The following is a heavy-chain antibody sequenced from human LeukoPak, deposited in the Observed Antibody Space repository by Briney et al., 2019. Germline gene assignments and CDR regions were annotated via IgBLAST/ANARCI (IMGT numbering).Heavy chain of an antibody. CDR3: ARASEVPNWEEMDY. CDR2: VNPNNGNT. V-gene: IGHV1-8*01. D-gene: IGHD7-27*01. J-gene: IGHJ4*02. CDR1: GFTFSNYD. Sequence: ASVKVSCKASGFTFSNYDINWVRQATGQGLEWMGWVNPNNGNTGYAQKFQGRVTMTSDTSITTAYMELSSLRSEDTAVYYCARASEVPNWEEMDYWGQGTLVTVSS.